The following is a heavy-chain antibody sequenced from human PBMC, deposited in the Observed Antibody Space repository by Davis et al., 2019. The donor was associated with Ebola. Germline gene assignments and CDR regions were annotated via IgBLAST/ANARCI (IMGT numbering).Heavy chain of an antibody. V-gene: IGHV3-23*01. J-gene: IGHJ6*04. D-gene: IGHD3-3*01. Sequence: ESLKLPCTDPVITFSSYALPWVRQAPGKGLEWVSAISGSGGSTYYADSVKGRFTISRDNSKKTLYLQMNSLRAEDTAVYYCAKSGLSFGVVKYHYGMDVWGKGTTVTVSS. CDR3: AKSGLSFGVVKYHYGMDV. CDR1: VITFSSYA. CDR2: ISGSGGST.